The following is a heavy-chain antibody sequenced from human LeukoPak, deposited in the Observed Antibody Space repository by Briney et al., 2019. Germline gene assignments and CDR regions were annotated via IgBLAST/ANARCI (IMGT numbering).Heavy chain of an antibody. V-gene: IGHV4-61*02. D-gene: IGHD3-10*01. CDR3: ARGPGTYWYFDL. CDR1: GDSISSGDYY. J-gene: IGHJ2*01. CDR2: ISSSGST. Sequence: ASETLSLTCTVSGDSISSGDYYWSWIRQPAGKGLEWIGRISSSGSTNYNPSLKSRVTISVDTSTNQFSLKLSSVTAADTAVYYCARGPGTYWYFDLWGRGTLVTVSS.